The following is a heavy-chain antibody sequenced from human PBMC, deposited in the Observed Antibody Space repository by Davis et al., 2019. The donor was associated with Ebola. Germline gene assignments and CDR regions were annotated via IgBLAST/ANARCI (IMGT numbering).Heavy chain of an antibody. CDR1: GFTFSSYS. CDR2: ISSSSSYI. J-gene: IGHJ4*02. Sequence: GESLKISCAASGFTFSSYSMNWVRQAPGKGLEWVSSISSSSSYIYYADSVKGRFTISRDNAKNSLYLQMNSLRAEDTAVYYCARGPGPTHSSLDYWGQGTLVTVSS. CDR3: ARGPGPTHSSLDY. D-gene: IGHD3-22*01. V-gene: IGHV3-21*01.